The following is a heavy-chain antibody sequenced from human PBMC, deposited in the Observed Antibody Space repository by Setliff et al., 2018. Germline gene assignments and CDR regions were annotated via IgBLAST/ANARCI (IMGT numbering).Heavy chain of an antibody. V-gene: IGHV4-59*12. CDR1: GDSINDYY. CDR2: VFFTGDT. Sequence: LSLTCTVSGDSINDYYWSWIRQPPGKGLEWIGYVFFTGDTDYNPSLGSRVTISLDRSKTQFSLKLTSVTAADTAVYYCAKGGGRYHSASWGQGTLVTVSS. J-gene: IGHJ4*02. D-gene: IGHD1-26*01. CDR3: AKGGGRYHSAS.